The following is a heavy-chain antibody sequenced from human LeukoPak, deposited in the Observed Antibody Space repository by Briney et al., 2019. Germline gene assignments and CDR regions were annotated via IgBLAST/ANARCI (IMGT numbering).Heavy chain of an antibody. D-gene: IGHD3-10*01. CDR3: ARPLWFRELGSFGY. CDR1: GGSISSSYYY. V-gene: IGHV4-61*05. Sequence: PSETLSLTRTVSGGSISSSYYYWGWIRQPPGKGLEWIGYIYYSGSTNYNPSLKSRVTISVDTSKNQFSLKLSSVTAADTAVYYCARPLWFRELGSFGYWGQGTLVTVSS. J-gene: IGHJ4*02. CDR2: IYYSGST.